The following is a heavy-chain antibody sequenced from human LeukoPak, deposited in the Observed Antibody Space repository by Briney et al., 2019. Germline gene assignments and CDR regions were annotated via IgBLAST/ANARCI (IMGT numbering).Heavy chain of an antibody. D-gene: IGHD4-23*01. CDR2: ISAHNGDT. CDR3: ARAGGWNDDAGFHLYYFDY. Sequence: EASVKVSCKTSGFTFSGYGFNWVRQAPGQGLEWMGWISAHNGDTKYAQKFQDRVTMTTVASTTTAYMELRSLRSDDTALYYCARAGGWNDDAGFHLYYFDYWGRGTLVTVSS. CDR1: GFTFSGYG. J-gene: IGHJ4*02. V-gene: IGHV1-18*01.